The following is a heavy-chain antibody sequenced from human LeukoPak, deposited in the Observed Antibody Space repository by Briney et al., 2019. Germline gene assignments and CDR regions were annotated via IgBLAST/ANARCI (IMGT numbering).Heavy chain of an antibody. D-gene: IGHD3-9*01. V-gene: IGHV3-23*01. CDR3: AKEKEGGYYDILTGTDY. Sequence: PGGSLRLPCAASGFTFSSYAMSWVRQAPGKGLEWVSAISGSGGSTYYADSVKGRFTISRDNSKNTLYLQMNSLRAEDTAVYYCAKEKEGGYYDILTGTDYWGQGTLVTVSS. CDR2: ISGSGGST. J-gene: IGHJ4*02. CDR1: GFTFSSYA.